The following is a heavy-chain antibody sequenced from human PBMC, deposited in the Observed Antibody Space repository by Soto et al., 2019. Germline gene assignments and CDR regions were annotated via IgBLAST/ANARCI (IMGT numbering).Heavy chain of an antibody. D-gene: IGHD3-10*01. J-gene: IGHJ4*02. V-gene: IGHV3-23*01. CDR2: ISGSGGST. CDR1: GFTFSSYA. CDR3: AKHWDGSGSYAGY. Sequence: EVQLLESGGGLVQPGGSLRLSCAASGFTFSSYAMSWVRQAPGKGLEWVSAISGSGGSTYYADSVKGRFTISRDNSKNTLYLQMISVRAEDTAVYYCAKHWDGSGSYAGYWGQGTLVTVSS.